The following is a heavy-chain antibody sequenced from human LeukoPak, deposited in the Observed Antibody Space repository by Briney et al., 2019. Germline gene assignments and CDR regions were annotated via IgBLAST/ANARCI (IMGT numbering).Heavy chain of an antibody. CDR2: IYYSGST. D-gene: IGHD3-10*01. CDR3: ARRVGFYGSGSLNYFDP. J-gene: IGHJ5*01. Sequence: PSETLSLTCTVSGGSISSYYWSWIRQPPGKGLEWIGYIYYSGSTNYNPSLKSRVTISVDTSKNQFSLKLTSVTAADTAVYFCARRVGFYGSGSLNYFDPWGQGILVSVS. CDR1: GGSISSYY. V-gene: IGHV4-59*08.